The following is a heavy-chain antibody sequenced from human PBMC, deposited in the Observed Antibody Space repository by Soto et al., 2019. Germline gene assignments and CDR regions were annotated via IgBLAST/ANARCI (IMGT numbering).Heavy chain of an antibody. J-gene: IGHJ6*02. CDR2: TYYRSKWYN. D-gene: IGHD4-17*01. CDR3: ARWDHDYGYLDV. V-gene: IGHV6-1*01. Sequence: PSQTLSLTCDISGDSVSSNRGAWTWIRQSPSRGLEWLGRTYYRSKWYNEYGLSVKSRITINADTCKNQFSLQLNSVTPEDAAVYYCARWDHDYGYLDVWGLRTTVTVSS. CDR1: GDSVSSNRGA.